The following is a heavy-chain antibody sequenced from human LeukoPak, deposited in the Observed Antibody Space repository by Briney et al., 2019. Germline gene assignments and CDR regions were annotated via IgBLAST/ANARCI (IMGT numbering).Heavy chain of an antibody. CDR1: GFTFSSYA. CDR2: VSSTSFHI. CDR3: ARDRKVEPLPDK. Sequence: PGGSLRLSCAASGFTFSSYAMNWVRQAPGKGLEWVASVSSTSFHIYYADSVKGRFTISRDNAKNSLYLQLNSLRAEDTAVYYCARDRKVEPLPDKWGQGTLVTVSS. V-gene: IGHV3-21*01. J-gene: IGHJ4*02. D-gene: IGHD1-26*01.